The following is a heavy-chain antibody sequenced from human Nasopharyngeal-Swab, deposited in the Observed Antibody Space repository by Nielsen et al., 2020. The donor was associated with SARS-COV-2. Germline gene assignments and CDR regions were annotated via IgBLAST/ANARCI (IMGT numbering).Heavy chain of an antibody. CDR3: ATAGNYRFDN. D-gene: IGHD3-16*02. Sequence: GGSLRLSCAASGCTFSSSWMHWIRQDPGKGLVWVARMNSDGSTINYGDSVMGRFIISRDNAKNMLYLQMYSLRAEDTAVYYCATAGNYRFDNWGHGTLVTVSS. J-gene: IGHJ4*01. CDR2: MNSDGSTI. CDR1: GCTFSSSW. V-gene: IGHV3-74*01.